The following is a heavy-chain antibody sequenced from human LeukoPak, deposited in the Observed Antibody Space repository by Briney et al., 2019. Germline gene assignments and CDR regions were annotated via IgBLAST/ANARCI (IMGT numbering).Heavy chain of an antibody. CDR3: ARDGNSVATMVRGVIDY. CDR2: ISSSGSTI. V-gene: IGHV3-11*04. J-gene: IGHJ4*02. CDR1: GVTFSDYY. Sequence: GGSLRLSCAASGVTFSDYYMSWIRQAPGKGLEWVSYISSSGSTIYYADSVKGRFTISRDNAKNSLYLQMNSLRAEDTAVFYCARDGNSVATMVRGVIDYWGQGTLVTVSS. D-gene: IGHD3-10*01.